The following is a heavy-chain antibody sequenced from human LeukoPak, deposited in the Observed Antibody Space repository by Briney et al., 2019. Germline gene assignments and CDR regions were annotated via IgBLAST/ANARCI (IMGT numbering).Heavy chain of an antibody. CDR1: GYTFTSYD. Sequence: ASVKVSCKASGYTFTSYDINWVRQAPGQGLEWMGWMNPNSGNTGYAQKFQGRVTITRNTSISTAYMELSSLRSEDTAVYYCARGRGYTYYFDYWGQGTLVTVSS. J-gene: IGHJ4*02. CDR3: ARGRGYTYYFDY. CDR2: MNPNSGNT. D-gene: IGHD3-3*01. V-gene: IGHV1-8*03.